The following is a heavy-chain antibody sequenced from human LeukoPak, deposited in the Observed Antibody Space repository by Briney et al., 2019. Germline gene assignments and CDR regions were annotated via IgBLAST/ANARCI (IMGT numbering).Heavy chain of an antibody. V-gene: IGHV3-23*01. CDR3: AKDLYSNYGPADY. CDR1: GFTFSSYA. CDR2: INGGGVNT. J-gene: IGHJ4*02. D-gene: IGHD4-11*01. Sequence: GSLRLSCAASGFTFSSYAMSWVRQAPGKGLEWVSTINGGGVNTHYADSVGGRFTISRDNSKNTLFLQMNSPRDEDTAVYYCAKDLYSNYGPADYWGQGNLVTVSS.